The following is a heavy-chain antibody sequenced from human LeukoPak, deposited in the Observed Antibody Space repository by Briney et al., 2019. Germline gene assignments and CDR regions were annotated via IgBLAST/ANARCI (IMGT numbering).Heavy chain of an antibody. Sequence: QAGGSLRLSCAASVFTFDDYAMHRVRQAPGKGLEWVSLISWDGGSTYYADSVKGRFTISRDNSKNSLYLQMNSLRAEDTALYYCAKDGGSGSYYYYYMDVWGKGTTVTVSS. CDR3: AKDGGSGSYYYYYMDV. V-gene: IGHV3-43D*03. D-gene: IGHD1-26*01. J-gene: IGHJ6*03. CDR1: VFTFDDYA. CDR2: ISWDGGST.